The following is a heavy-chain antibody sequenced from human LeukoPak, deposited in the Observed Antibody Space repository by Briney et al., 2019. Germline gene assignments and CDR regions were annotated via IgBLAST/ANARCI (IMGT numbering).Heavy chain of an antibody. CDR3: ARDGGSWDYYYYMDV. Sequence: SETLSLTCTVSGGSISSSSYYWAWIRQPPRKGLQWIGRIYYSGSTYYNRSLKIRVTISVDTSKNQFSLELSSVSAADTAVYYCARDGGSWDYYYYMDVWGKGTTVTVSS. J-gene: IGHJ6*03. CDR2: IYYSGST. D-gene: IGHD2-15*01. CDR1: GGSISSSSYY. V-gene: IGHV4-39*07.